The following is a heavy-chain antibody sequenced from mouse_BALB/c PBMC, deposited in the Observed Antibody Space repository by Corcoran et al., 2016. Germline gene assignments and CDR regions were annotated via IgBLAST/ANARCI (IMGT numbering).Heavy chain of an antibody. Sequence: EVKLLESGGGLVQPGGSLKLSCAASGFDFSRYWMSWVRQAPGKGLEWIGEINPDSSSINYTPSLKDKFIISRDNAKNTLYLQMSKVRSEDTALYYCASYGNYGAMDYWGQGTSVTVSS. V-gene: IGHV4-1*02. CDR3: ASYGNYGAMDY. CDR1: GFDFSRYW. CDR2: INPDSSSI. D-gene: IGHD2-1*01. J-gene: IGHJ4*01.